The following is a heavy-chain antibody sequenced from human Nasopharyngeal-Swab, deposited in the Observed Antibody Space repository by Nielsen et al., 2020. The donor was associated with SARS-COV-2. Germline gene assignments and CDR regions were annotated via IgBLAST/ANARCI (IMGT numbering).Heavy chain of an antibody. Sequence: GESLKISCAASGFTFSSYSMNWVRQAPGKGLECVSSISSSSSYIYYADSVKGRFTISRDNAKNSLYLQMNSLRAEDTAVYYCARDRGSSSWYTRAEYFQHWGQGTLVTVSS. V-gene: IGHV3-21*01. CDR3: ARDRGSSSWYTRAEYFQH. CDR2: ISSSSSYI. J-gene: IGHJ1*01. D-gene: IGHD6-13*01. CDR1: GFTFSSYS.